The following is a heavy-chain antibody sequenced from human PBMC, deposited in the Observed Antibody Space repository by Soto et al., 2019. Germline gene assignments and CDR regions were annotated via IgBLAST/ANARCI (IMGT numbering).Heavy chain of an antibody. CDR2: IYYSGST. V-gene: IGHV4-39*01. Sequence: QLHLRESVPGLVKPSETLSLTCTVSGGSITSSSYYWGWIRQPPGKGLEWIGSIYYSGSTYYNPSLKSRVPRYVDTSKNQFSLKLSSVTAADTAVYYCATQEVGGSYVYTFDPWGQGTLVTVSS. D-gene: IGHD1-26*01. CDR1: GGSITSSSYY. CDR3: ATQEVGGSYVYTFDP. J-gene: IGHJ5*02.